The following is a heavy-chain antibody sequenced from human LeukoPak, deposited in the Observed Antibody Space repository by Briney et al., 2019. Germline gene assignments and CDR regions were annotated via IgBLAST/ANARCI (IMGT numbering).Heavy chain of an antibody. CDR1: GYSISSGYY. J-gene: IGHJ4*02. Sequence: SETLSLTCTVSGYSISSGYYWGWIRQPPGKGLEWIGSIYHSGSTYYNPSLKSRVTISVGTSKNQFSLKLSSVTAADTAVYYCARDKRYCSSTSCYTLDYWGQGTLVTVSS. CDR3: ARDKRYCSSTSCYTLDY. D-gene: IGHD2-2*02. CDR2: IYHSGST. V-gene: IGHV4-38-2*02.